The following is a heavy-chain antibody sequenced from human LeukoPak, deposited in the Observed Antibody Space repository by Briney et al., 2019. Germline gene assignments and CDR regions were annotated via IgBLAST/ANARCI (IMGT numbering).Heavy chain of an antibody. V-gene: IGHV3-74*01. CDR2: INSDGSST. D-gene: IGHD6-19*01. J-gene: IGHJ4*02. CDR1: GFTFSSYW. CDR3: ARDQSIAVAGTRNPAGY. Sequence: GGSLRLSCAASGFTFSSYWMHWVRQAPGKGMVWASRINSDGSSTSYADSVKGRFTISRDNAKNTLYLQMNSLRAEDTAVYYCARDQSIAVAGTRNPAGYWGQGTLVTVSS.